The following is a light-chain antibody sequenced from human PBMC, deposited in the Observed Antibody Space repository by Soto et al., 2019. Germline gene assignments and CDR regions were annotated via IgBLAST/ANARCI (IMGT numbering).Light chain of an antibody. CDR3: TPSYSTPRK. CDR2: DAS. V-gene: IGKV1-5*01. J-gene: IGKJ1*01. CDR1: QNIRSR. Sequence: DFQMTQSPSTLSASVGDRVTITCRASQNIRSRLAWFQQKPGKAPKLLIYDASSLESGVPQRFSGSGSGTEXXXTISIRQMXGFACRYGTPSYSTPRKFGQGTKVDIK.